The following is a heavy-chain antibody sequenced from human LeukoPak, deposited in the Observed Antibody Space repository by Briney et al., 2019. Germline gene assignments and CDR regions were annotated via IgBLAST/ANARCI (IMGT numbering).Heavy chain of an antibody. V-gene: IGHV3-7*03. CDR2: IKQDGSEK. J-gene: IGHJ3*02. Sequence: GGSLRLSCAASGFTFSSYWMSWVRQAPGKGLEWVANIKQDGSEKYYVDSVKGRFTISRDSAKNSLFLQMNSLRAEDTAVYYCARDLVGAATGTFTSDAFHIWGQGTMVTVSS. D-gene: IGHD6-13*01. CDR1: GFTFSSYW. CDR3: ARDLVGAATGTFTSDAFHI.